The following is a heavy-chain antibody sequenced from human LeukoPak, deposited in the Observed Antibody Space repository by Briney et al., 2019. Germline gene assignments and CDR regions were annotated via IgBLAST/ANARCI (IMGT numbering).Heavy chain of an antibody. CDR3: ARGRYDGSGNDFRFDP. CDR1: GGSISSSSYY. V-gene: IGHV4-61*01. Sequence: SETLSLTCTVSGGSISSSSYYWSWIRQPPGKGLEWIGYIYYSGSTNYKPSLKSRVTISVDTSKNQFSLKLNSVTAADTAVYYCARGRYDGSGNDFRFDPWGQGTLVTVSS. J-gene: IGHJ5*02. CDR2: IYYSGST. D-gene: IGHD3-10*01.